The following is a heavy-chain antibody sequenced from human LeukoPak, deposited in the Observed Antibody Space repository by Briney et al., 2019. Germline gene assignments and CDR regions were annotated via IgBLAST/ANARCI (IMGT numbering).Heavy chain of an antibody. CDR1: GYTFSTYW. V-gene: IGHV3-7*01. J-gene: IGHJ4*02. D-gene: IGHD3/OR15-3a*01. CDR3: AKAGYDFDLVVDY. Sequence: PGGSLRLSCEASGYTFSTYWMSWVRQAPGKGLEWVANIKQGGSGKYYVDSVKGRFTISRDNAKNSLYLQMNSLRAEDTAVYYCAKAGYDFDLVVDYWGQGTLVTVSS. CDR2: IKQGGSGK.